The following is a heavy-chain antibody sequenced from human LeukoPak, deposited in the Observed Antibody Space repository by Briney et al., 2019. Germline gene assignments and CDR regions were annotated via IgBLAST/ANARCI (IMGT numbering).Heavy chain of an antibody. CDR2: ISGSGGST. D-gene: IGHD6-13*01. Sequence: GGSLRLSCAAFGFTFSSYAMSWVRQAPGKGLEWVSGISGSGGSTYYADSVKGRFTISRDNSKNTLWLQMNSLRAEDTAVYYGAKVADSTSWYYFDFWGQGTLVTVSS. V-gene: IGHV3-23*01. J-gene: IGHJ4*02. CDR1: GFTFSSYA. CDR3: AKVADSTSWYYFDF.